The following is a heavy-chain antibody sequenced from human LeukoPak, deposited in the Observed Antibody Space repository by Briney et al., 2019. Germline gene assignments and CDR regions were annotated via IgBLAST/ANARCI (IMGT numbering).Heavy chain of an antibody. Sequence: PGGSLRLSCAVSGFTFSSYAMTWVRQAPGKGLEWVSGISTNGGSTYYADSVTGRFTISRDNSKNTLYLQMNSLRTEDTALYYCASPSGTYYNDYFDYWGQGTLVTVSS. J-gene: IGHJ4*02. CDR1: GFTFSSYA. CDR3: ASPSGTYYNDYFDY. CDR2: ISTNGGST. V-gene: IGHV3-23*01. D-gene: IGHD3-10*01.